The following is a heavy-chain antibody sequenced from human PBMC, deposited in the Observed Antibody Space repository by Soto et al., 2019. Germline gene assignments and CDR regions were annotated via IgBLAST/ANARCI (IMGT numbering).Heavy chain of an antibody. D-gene: IGHD3-22*01. CDR1: GYDFNTNW. Sequence: GDSLKISCRGSGYDFNTNWFGWVRQLPGRGLEWVCIMYPGDSDTRLHPSLQGHVTLSADVTVSTAFLQWRTLKTSDSGMYFCSRLPRKCNKTSCYYADHGGQGTSVTVSS. V-gene: IGHV5-51*01. J-gene: IGHJ4*02. CDR2: MYPGDSDT. CDR3: SRLPRKCNKTSCYYADH.